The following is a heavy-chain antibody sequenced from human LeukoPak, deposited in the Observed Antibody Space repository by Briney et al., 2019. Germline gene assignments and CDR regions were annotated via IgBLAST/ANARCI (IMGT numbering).Heavy chain of an antibody. CDR2: INHSGST. CDR3: AREKGGSGYDLATYYYYYMDA. CDR1: GGSFSGYY. V-gene: IGHV4-34*01. J-gene: IGHJ6*03. D-gene: IGHD5-12*01. Sequence: PSETLSLTCAIYGGSFSGYYWSWIRQPPGKGLEWIGEINHSGSTNYNPSLKSRVTISVDTSKNQFSLKLSSVTAADTAVYYCAREKGGSGYDLATYYYYYMDAWGKGTTVTVSS.